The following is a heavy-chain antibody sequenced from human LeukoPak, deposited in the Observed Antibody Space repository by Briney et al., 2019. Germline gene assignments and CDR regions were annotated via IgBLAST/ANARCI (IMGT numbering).Heavy chain of an antibody. CDR2: IRNKAYGETA. V-gene: IGHV3-49*04. CDR3: TRASVVGVTGLPDY. J-gene: IGHJ4*02. D-gene: IGHD1-26*01. CDR1: GFTFGDYA. Sequence: LSGGSLRLSCTASGFTFGDYAMTWVRQAPGKGLEWVGFIRNKAYGETAEYAASVKGRFTISSDDSNSIAYLQMNSLKTEDTAVYYCTRASVVGVTGLPDYWGQGTLVTVSS.